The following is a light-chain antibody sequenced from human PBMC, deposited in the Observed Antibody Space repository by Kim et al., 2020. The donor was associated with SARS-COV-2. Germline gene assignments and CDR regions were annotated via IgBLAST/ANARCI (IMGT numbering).Light chain of an antibody. CDR1: HSINKW. J-gene: IGKJ2*01. Sequence: SASVGDRVTVTCRASHSINKWLAWYQQKPGKAPKLLISDASSLESGVPSRFSGSVSGTDFTLTIASLQPDDFATYYCQQYDAYTYTFGQGTKLEIK. CDR3: QQYDAYTYT. CDR2: DAS. V-gene: IGKV1-5*01.